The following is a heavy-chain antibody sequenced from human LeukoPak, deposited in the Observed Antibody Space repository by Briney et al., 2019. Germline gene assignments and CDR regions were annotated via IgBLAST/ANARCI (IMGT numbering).Heavy chain of an antibody. CDR3: VGYYYDSSGYYNNDY. J-gene: IGHJ4*02. Sequence: GGSLRLSCAASGFTFSSYSMNWVRQAPGKGLEWVSSISSSSSYIYYADSVEGRFTISRDNAKNSLYLQMNSLRAEDTAVYYCVGYYYDSSGYYNNDYWGQGTLVTVSS. CDR2: ISSSSSYI. D-gene: IGHD3-22*01. CDR1: GFTFSSYS. V-gene: IGHV3-21*01.